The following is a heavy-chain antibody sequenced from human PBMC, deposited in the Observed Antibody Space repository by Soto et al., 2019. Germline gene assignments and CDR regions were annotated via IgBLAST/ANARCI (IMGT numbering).Heavy chain of an antibody. CDR3: AREETAWAPAYGLDV. D-gene: IGHD2-21*02. CDR2: IGTRSDI. Sequence: PGESLRFACGACGSTFMSYSMHWVRQAPGKGVECVSAIGTRSDIYYAGSVKGRFSISRENAKSSLSLQMNSITAEDTAAYYCAREETAWAPAYGLDVWGQGTTLTVS. V-gene: IGHV3-21*01. J-gene: IGHJ6*02. CDR1: GSTFMSYS.